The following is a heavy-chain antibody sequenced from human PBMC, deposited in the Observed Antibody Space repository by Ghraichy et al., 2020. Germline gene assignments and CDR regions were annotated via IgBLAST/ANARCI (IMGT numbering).Heavy chain of an antibody. Sequence: GGSLRLSCAASGFTFSSYGMYWVRQAPGKGLELVADISHDGTNKFYTDSVKGRFTVSRDNSKNTLFLQVSSLRPEDTAVYYCAKGPYCDGGGCYSRELDWGRGTLVTVSS. CDR3: AKGPYCDGGGCYSRELD. D-gene: IGHD2-15*01. CDR2: ISHDGTNK. V-gene: IGHV3-30*18. CDR1: GFTFSSYG. J-gene: IGHJ4*02.